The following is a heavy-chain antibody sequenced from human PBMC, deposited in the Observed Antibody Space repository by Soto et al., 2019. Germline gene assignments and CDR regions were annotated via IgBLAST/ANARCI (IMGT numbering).Heavy chain of an antibody. CDR2: IYYSGST. Sequence: QVQLQESGPGLVKPSETLSLTCTVSGGSISSYYWSWIRQPPGKGLEWIGYIYYSGSTNYNPSLKSRVTISVDTSKNQFSLKLSSVTAADTAVYYRARERNELGERLLRDWYFDLWGRGTLVTVSS. CDR1: GGSISSYY. D-gene: IGHD2-15*01. J-gene: IGHJ2*01. CDR3: ARERNELGERLLRDWYFDL. V-gene: IGHV4-59*01.